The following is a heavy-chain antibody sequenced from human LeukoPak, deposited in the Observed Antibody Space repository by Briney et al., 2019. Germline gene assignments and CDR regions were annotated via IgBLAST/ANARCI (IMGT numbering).Heavy chain of an antibody. J-gene: IGHJ5*02. Sequence: ASVKVSCKASGYTFTGYYMHWVRQAPGQGLEWMGWINPNSGGTNYAQKFQGRVTMTRDTSISTAYMELSRLRSDDTAVYYCARPSSLMYYDILTGYEGYNWFDPWGQGTLVTVSS. CDR1: GYTFTGYY. V-gene: IGHV1-2*02. CDR2: INPNSGGT. D-gene: IGHD3-9*01. CDR3: ARPSSLMYYDILTGYEGYNWFDP.